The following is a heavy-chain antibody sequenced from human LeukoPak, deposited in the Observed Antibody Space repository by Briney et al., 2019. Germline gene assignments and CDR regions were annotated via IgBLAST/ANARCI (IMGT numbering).Heavy chain of an antibody. D-gene: IGHD7-27*01. CDR3: ARELVSLGTGYFDL. CDR1: GFTFGTYA. Sequence: GGSLRLSCEASGFTFGTYAMTWVRQSPGKGLEWVSGITGASTWTYYADSVRGRFTISRDNARNTLHLQMNNLTADDTAIYYCARELVSLGTGYFDLWGRGTLVTVSS. J-gene: IGHJ2*01. CDR2: ITGASTWT. V-gene: IGHV3-23*01.